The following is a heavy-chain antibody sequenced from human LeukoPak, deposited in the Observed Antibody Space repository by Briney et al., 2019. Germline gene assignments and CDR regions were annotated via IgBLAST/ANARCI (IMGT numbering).Heavy chain of an antibody. CDR2: ISGSGGST. Sequence: GGSLRLSCAASGLTFSSYAMSWVRQAPGKGLEWVSAISGSGGSTYYADSVKGRFTISRDNSKNTLYLQMNSLRAEDTAVYYCATRQQLWQIYYYYGMDVWGQGTTVTVSS. V-gene: IGHV3-23*01. D-gene: IGHD5-18*01. CDR3: ATRQQLWQIYYYYGMDV. CDR1: GLTFSSYA. J-gene: IGHJ6*02.